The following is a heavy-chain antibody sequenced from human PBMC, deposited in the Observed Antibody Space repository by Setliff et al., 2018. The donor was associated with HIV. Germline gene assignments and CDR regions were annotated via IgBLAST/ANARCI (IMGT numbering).Heavy chain of an antibody. V-gene: IGHV3-7*01. Sequence: GSQRLSCVASGFTFRTSWMAWVRQAPGKALEWVGNINPDGSAKNYVDSVRGRFTFSRDNAENSLYLRMNSLGVEDTAVYYCTRDWAYDAFDYWGQGTQVTVSS. CDR3: TRDWAYDAFDY. CDR2: INPDGSAK. CDR1: GFTFRTSW. J-gene: IGHJ4*02. D-gene: IGHD5-12*01.